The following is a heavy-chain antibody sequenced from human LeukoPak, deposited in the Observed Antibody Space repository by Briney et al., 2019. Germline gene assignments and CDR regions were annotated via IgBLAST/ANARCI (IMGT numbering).Heavy chain of an antibody. D-gene: IGHD3-22*01. Sequence: SSVKVSRTASGNSFTNYYMHWVRQAPGQGLEWMGIINPSGSITRFAQKFQGRVTMTRDTSTSTVYMELSSLRSEDTAVYYCAGGVDYDSSAFISPFDYWGQGTLITVSS. CDR3: AGGVDYDSSAFISPFDY. CDR1: GNSFTNYY. J-gene: IGHJ4*02. CDR2: INPSGSIT. V-gene: IGHV1-46*01.